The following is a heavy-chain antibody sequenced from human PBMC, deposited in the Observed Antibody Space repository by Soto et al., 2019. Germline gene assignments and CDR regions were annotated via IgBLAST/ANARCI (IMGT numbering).Heavy chain of an antibody. J-gene: IGHJ2*01. D-gene: IGHD5-12*01. CDR3: SRRRRDIVYWYFDF. V-gene: IGHV1-69*01. CDR2: IIPIFGTT. Sequence: QVQLVQSGAEVKKPGSSLKVSCKASGGTLNNYGVSWVRQAPGQGLEWMGGIIPIFGTTNYVQKFQGRVTITADESASTAYMELSSLRSEDAAVDFCSRRRRDIVYWYFDFWGRGALVTVSS. CDR1: GGTLNNYG.